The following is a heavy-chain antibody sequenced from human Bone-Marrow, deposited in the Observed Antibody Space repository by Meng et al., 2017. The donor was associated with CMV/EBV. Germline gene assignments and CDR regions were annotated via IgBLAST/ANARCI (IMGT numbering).Heavy chain of an antibody. CDR2: INHRGST. J-gene: IGHJ4*02. CDR3: ALTPLGYYDFWSGIRPHFDY. D-gene: IGHD3-3*01. V-gene: IGHV4-34*01. Sequence: SETLSLTCAVYGGSFSGYYWSWIRQPPGKGLEWIGEINHRGSTNYNPSLKSRVTISVDTSKNQFSLKLSSVTAADTAVYYCALTPLGYYDFWSGIRPHFDYWGQGTLVTFSS. CDR1: GGSFSGYY.